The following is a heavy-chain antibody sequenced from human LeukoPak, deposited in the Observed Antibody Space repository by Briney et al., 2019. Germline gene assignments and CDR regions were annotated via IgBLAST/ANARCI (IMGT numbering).Heavy chain of an antibody. Sequence: QTGGSLRLSCAASGFTFSTYWMSWVRQAPGKGREWVASIKQEGGEEYYMDSVKGRFTISRDNAKNSLYLQMNSLRAEDTAVYYCARAWHATFDYWGQGSLVTVSS. J-gene: IGHJ4*02. CDR3: ARAWHATFDY. V-gene: IGHV3-7*01. CDR1: GFTFSTYW. D-gene: IGHD5-12*01. CDR2: IKQEGGEE.